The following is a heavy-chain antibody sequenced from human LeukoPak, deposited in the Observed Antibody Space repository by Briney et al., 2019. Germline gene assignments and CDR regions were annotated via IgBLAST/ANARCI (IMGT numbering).Heavy chain of an antibody. V-gene: IGHV4-59*01. CDR2: IYYSGST. J-gene: IGHJ6*03. Sequence: SEALSLTCTVSGGSISSYYWSRIRQPPGKGLEWIGYIYYSGSTNYNPSLKSRVTISVDTSKNQFSLKLSSVTAADTAVYYCARAPPRWRSYGSYYYMDVWGKGTTVTVSS. CDR3: ARAPPRWRSYGSYYYMDV. CDR1: GGSISSYY. D-gene: IGHD5-18*01.